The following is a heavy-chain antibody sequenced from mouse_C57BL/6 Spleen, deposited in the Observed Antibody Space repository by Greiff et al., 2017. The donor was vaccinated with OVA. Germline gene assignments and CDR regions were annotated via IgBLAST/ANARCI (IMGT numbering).Heavy chain of an antibody. CDR3: ARYENSSGPYAMDY. CDR2: IDPNSGGT. Sequence: QVQLQQPGAELVKPGASVKLSCKASGYTFTSYWMHWVKQRPGRGLEWIGRIDPNSGGTKYNEKFKSKATLTVYKPSSTSYMQLSSLTSEDSAVYYCARYENSSGPYAMDYWGQGTSVTVSS. D-gene: IGHD3-2*02. V-gene: IGHV1-72*01. CDR1: GYTFTSYW. J-gene: IGHJ4*01.